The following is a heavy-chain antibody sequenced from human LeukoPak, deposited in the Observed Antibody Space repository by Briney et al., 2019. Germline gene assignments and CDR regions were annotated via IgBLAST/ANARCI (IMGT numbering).Heavy chain of an antibody. V-gene: IGHV3-23*01. D-gene: IGHD3-10*01. CDR1: GFTFSSYA. Sequence: GGSLRLSCAGSGFTFSSYAMSWVRQAPGKGLEWVSAISCSAVATYYADSVKGRFTISRDSSKNTLYLQMNSLRAEDTAVYYCAKDRGYGSGSYPGVYYFDYWGQGTLVTVSS. CDR3: AKDRGYGSGSYPGVYYFDY. CDR2: ISCSAVAT. J-gene: IGHJ4*02.